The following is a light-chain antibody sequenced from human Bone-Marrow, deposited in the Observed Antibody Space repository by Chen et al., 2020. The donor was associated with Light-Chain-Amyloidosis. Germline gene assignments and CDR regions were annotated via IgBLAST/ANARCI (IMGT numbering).Light chain of an antibody. CDR2: IDT. J-gene: IGLJ2*01. CDR1: DLPTKY. V-gene: IGLV3-25*03. Sequence: SYELTQPPSTSSSPGQLARITCSGDDLPTKYAYWYQQKPGQAPVLVIHIDTERPPGISERFSGSSSGTTATLTISGVQAEDEADYHCQSADSSGTYEVIFGGGTKLTVL. CDR3: QSADSSGTYEVI.